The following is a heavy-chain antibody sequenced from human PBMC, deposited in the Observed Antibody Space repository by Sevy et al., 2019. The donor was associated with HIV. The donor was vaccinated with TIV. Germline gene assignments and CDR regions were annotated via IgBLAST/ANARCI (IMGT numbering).Heavy chain of an antibody. V-gene: IGHV3-48*02. Sequence: GGSLRLSCAASGFTFSSYGMHWVRQAPGKGLEWVSYISSSSTTIYYADSVKGRFTISRDNAKNSLYLQMNSLRDEDTAVYYCARGFMGADYYYGMDVWGQGTTVTVSS. CDR3: ARGFMGADYYYGMDV. J-gene: IGHJ6*02. CDR2: ISSSSTTI. D-gene: IGHD3-3*01. CDR1: GFTFSSYG.